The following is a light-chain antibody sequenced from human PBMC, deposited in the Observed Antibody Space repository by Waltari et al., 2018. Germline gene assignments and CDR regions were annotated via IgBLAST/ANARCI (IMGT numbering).Light chain of an antibody. V-gene: IGKV3-20*01. Sequence: EIVLTHSPGTLSLSPGEGATLSCRTCQTTRTTYLAWYQQKPGQAPTPRIYGTFSRATGIPDRFTGSGSGTDFSLTISSLEPEDFATYYCQQYDISPRTFGGGTKVEIK. CDR1: QTTRTTY. J-gene: IGKJ4*01. CDR3: QQYDISPRT. CDR2: GTF.